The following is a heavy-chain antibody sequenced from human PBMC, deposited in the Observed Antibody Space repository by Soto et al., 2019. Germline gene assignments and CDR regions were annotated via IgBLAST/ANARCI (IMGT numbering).Heavy chain of an antibody. V-gene: IGHV3-33*01. D-gene: IGHD2-15*01. CDR2: IWYDGSNK. J-gene: IGHJ6*02. CDR1: GFTFSSYG. CDR3: ARHRLGYCSGGSCPRYYYYGMDV. Sequence: QVQLVESGGGVVQPGRSLRLSCAASGFTFSSYGMHWVRQAPGKGLEWVAVIWYDGSNKYYADSVKGRFTISRDNSKNTLYLKMNSLRAEDTAVYYCARHRLGYCSGGSCPRYYYYGMDVWGQGTTVTVSS.